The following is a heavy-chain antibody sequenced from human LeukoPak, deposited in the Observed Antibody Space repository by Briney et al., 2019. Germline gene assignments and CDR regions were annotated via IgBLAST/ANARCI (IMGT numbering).Heavy chain of an antibody. Sequence: SETLSLTCTVSGGSISSSNYYWGWIRQPPGKGLECLGSIYYNGRTYYNPSLKSRVTISVDTSKNQISLKLSSVTAADTAVFYCARIEYSGPLDYWGQGTLVTVSS. CDR1: GGSISSSNYY. CDR3: ARIEYSGPLDY. V-gene: IGHV4-39*07. D-gene: IGHD1-26*01. J-gene: IGHJ4*02. CDR2: IYYNGRT.